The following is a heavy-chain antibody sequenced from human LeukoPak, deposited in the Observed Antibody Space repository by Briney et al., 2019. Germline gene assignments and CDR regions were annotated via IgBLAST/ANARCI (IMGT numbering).Heavy chain of an antibody. CDR3: ARAESGQWYIDY. Sequence: GGSLRLCCTASGFTFRSYAMSWVRQAPGKGLEWVSLIYSGGSTYYADSVKGRFTISGDNSKNTLYLQMNSLRAEDTAVYYCARAESGQWYIDYWGQGTLVTVSS. CDR2: IYSGGST. V-gene: IGHV3-66*01. J-gene: IGHJ4*02. D-gene: IGHD6-19*01. CDR1: GFTFRSYA.